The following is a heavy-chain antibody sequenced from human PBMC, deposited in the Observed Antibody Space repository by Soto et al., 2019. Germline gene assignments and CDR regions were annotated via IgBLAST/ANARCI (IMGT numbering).Heavy chain of an antibody. CDR2: IKQDGSEK. Sequence: GGSLRLSCAASGFTFSSYWMSWVRQAPGKGLEWVANIKQDGSEKYYVDSVKGRFTISRDNAKNSLYLQMNSLRAEDTAVYYCARDLGGLRFLEWLLTPYYYYYGMDVWGQGTTVTVYS. D-gene: IGHD3-3*01. CDR3: ARDLGGLRFLEWLLTPYYYYYGMDV. V-gene: IGHV3-7*05. J-gene: IGHJ6*02. CDR1: GFTFSSYW.